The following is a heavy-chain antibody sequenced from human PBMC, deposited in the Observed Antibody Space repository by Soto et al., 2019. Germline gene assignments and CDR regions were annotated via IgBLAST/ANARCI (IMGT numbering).Heavy chain of an antibody. Sequence: EVQLVESGGGLVQPGGSLRLSCAASGFTFSSNWMHWVRQGPGKGLVWVPRIDNDGSSREYEDSVKGRFTISRDNAKNTLYLERSSLRAEDTAVYYCATGSGWYSPDYWGQGTLVTVSS. CDR3: ATGSGWYSPDY. D-gene: IGHD6-19*01. V-gene: IGHV3-74*01. J-gene: IGHJ4*02. CDR2: IDNDGSSR. CDR1: GFTFSSNW.